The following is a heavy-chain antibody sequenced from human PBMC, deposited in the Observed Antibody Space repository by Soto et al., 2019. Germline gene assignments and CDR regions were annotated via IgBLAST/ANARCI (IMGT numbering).Heavy chain of an antibody. CDR2: IAVGSGYT. V-gene: IGHV1-58*01. CDR3: ATDATAWQQMVPSDY. Sequence: SVKVSCKASGFTFTSSAFQWVRQARGQRLEWIGWIAVGSGYTNYAQRFQDRVTLTRDMSTATTYMELSRLTSEDTAIYYCATDATAWQQMVPSDYWGQGTLVTVSS. J-gene: IGHJ4*02. D-gene: IGHD2-8*01. CDR1: GFTFTSSA.